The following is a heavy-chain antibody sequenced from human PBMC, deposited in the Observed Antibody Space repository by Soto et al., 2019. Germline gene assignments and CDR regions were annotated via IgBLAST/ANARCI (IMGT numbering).Heavy chain of an antibody. CDR1: GGTINSGDYY. V-gene: IGHV4-31*03. CDR2: IYVTGAV. D-gene: IGHD2-21*01. CDR3: ARLRIATNNYKWFDP. Sequence: SGTLGLTGSVSGGTINSGDYYWSWIRQVAGKGLEWIGHIYVTGAVDYNPSLRDRITISQDTSERQFSLNLRLVTAADTAVYYCARLRIATNNYKWFDPWGQGTLVTVSS. J-gene: IGHJ5*02.